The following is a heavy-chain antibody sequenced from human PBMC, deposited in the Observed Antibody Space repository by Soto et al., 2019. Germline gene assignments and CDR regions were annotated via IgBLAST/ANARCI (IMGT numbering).Heavy chain of an antibody. Sequence: GGSLRLSCAASGFTFSSYWMSWVRQAPGKGLEWVANIKQDGSEKYYVDSVKGRFTISRDNAKNSLYLQMNSLRAEDTAVYYCAREWVAYPYDFWSGYRFDYWGQGTLVTVSS. CDR2: IKQDGSEK. CDR1: GFTFSSYW. J-gene: IGHJ4*02. CDR3: AREWVAYPYDFWSGYRFDY. D-gene: IGHD3-3*01. V-gene: IGHV3-7*01.